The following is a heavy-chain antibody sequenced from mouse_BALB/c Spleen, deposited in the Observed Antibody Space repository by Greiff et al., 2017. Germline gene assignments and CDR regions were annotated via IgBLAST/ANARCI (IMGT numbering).Heavy chain of an antibody. Sequence: QVQLQQSGPELVKPGASVKISCKASGYAFSSSWMNWVKQRPGQGLEWIGRIYPGDGDTNYNGKFKGKATLTADKSSSTAYMQLSSLTSVDSAVYFCAREDNYIGFDYWGQGTTLTVSS. CDR1: GYAFSSSW. CDR2: IYPGDGDT. CDR3: AREDNYIGFDY. V-gene: IGHV1-82*01. J-gene: IGHJ2*01. D-gene: IGHD1-3*01.